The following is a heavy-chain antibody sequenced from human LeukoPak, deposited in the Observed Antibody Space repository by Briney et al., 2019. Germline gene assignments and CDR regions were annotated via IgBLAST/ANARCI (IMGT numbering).Heavy chain of an antibody. CDR1: GGSISSYY. V-gene: IGHV4-59*01. D-gene: IGHD3-10*01. CDR2: IYYSGRT. CDR3: ARGVKVLQLFLDNWFDS. Sequence: LETLSLTCTVSGGSISSYYWSWIRQPPGKGLEWIGYIYYSGRTNYNPSLKSRVTISVDTSKNQFSLKRSSVTAADTAVYYCARGVKVLQLFLDNWFDSWSQGTL. J-gene: IGHJ5*01.